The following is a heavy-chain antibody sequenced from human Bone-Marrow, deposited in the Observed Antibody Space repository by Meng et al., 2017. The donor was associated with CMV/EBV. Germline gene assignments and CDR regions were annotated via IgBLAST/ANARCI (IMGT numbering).Heavy chain of an antibody. D-gene: IGHD6-19*01. CDR2: ISGSGGST. CDR1: GFTFSSYA. J-gene: IGHJ1*01. V-gene: IGHV3-23*01. CDR3: ANGIAVAGFQH. Sequence: EVQRLESGGGLGQPGGSLRLSCAASGFTFSSYAISWVRQAPGKGLEWVSAISGSGGSTYYADSVKGRFTISRDNSKNTLYLQMNSLRAEDTAVYYCANGIAVAGFQHWGQGTLVTVSS.